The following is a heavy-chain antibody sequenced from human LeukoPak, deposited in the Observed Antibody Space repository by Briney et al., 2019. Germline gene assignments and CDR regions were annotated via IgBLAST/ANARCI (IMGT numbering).Heavy chain of an antibody. CDR2: ISGSGGST. CDR3: AKVVATIRWFDY. D-gene: IGHD5-24*01. CDR1: GFNFSSYA. Sequence: QSGGSLKVSSAASGFNFSSYAMSWVRQAPGEGVECVSAISGSGGSTYYAYSVKGRFTISRDNSKNTLYLQMNSLRAEDTAVYYCAKVVATIRWFDYWDQGTLVTVSS. J-gene: IGHJ4*02. V-gene: IGHV3-23*01.